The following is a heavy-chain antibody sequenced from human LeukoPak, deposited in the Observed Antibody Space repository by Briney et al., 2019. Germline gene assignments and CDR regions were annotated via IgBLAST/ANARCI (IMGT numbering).Heavy chain of an antibody. V-gene: IGHV3-30*18. J-gene: IGHJ6*02. CDR1: GFTFRSYG. Sequence: PGGSLRLSCAASGFTFRSYGMHWVRQAPGKGLEWVAVISYDGSNKYYADSVKGRFTISRDNSKNTLYLQMNSLRAEDTAVYYCAKDTFDWPRYYYYGMDVWGQGTTVTVSS. D-gene: IGHD3-9*01. CDR3: AKDTFDWPRYYYYGMDV. CDR2: ISYDGSNK.